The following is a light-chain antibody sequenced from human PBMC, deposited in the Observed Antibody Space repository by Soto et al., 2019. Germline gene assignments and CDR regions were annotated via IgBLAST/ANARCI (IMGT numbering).Light chain of an antibody. CDR1: QSVSSSY. J-gene: IGKJ3*01. CDR2: GAS. CDR3: QQYGSSTIFT. V-gene: IGKV3-20*01. Sequence: EIVLTQSPGTLSLSPGDRATLSCRASQSVSSSYLAWYQQKPGQAPRLLIYGASGRSTGIPDRFSGSGSGTNFTLTISRLEPEEVAVYYCQQYGSSTIFTFGPGTKVDIK.